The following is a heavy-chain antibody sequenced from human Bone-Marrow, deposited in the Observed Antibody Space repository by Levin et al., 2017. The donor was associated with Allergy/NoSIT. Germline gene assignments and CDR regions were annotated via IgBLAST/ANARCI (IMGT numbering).Heavy chain of an antibody. Sequence: QAGGSLRLSCAASGFTFDDYAIHWVRQGPGKGLEWVSGISWNSGVIEYAGSVKGRFTISRDNAKNLVYLQMNSLRADDTALYFCVKGSGAYAYSWFDVWGQGTLVTVSS. CDR1: GFTFDDYA. J-gene: IGHJ5*02. CDR3: VKGSGAYAYSWFDV. D-gene: IGHD6-19*01. CDR2: ISWNSGVI. V-gene: IGHV3-9*01.